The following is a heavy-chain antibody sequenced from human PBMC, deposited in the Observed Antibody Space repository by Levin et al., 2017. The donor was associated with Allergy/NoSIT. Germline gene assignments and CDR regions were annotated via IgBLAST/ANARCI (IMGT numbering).Heavy chain of an antibody. D-gene: IGHD3-22*01. V-gene: IGHV4-59*03. CDR3: ARGHFDTRGYSNALEY. CDR2: ICYSGTT. Sequence: MTGGSLRLSCTVSGGSISPYSWTWIRQSPGTGLDWIGYICYSGTTSYNPSPEGRLTIAFDTSKSQFSLRLSSVTDAETAMYYWARGHFDTRGYSNALEYWGQGILVTVSS. CDR1: GGSISPYS. J-gene: IGHJ4*02.